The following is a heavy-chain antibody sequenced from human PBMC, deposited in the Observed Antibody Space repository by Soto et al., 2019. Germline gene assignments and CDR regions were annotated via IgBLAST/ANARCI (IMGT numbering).Heavy chain of an antibody. CDR3: ARDSLETYYDSSGYQHPNYYYYCMDV. V-gene: IGHV3-21*01. Sequence: EVQLVESGGGLVKPGGSLRLSCAASGFTFSSYSMNWVRQAPGKGLEWVSSISSSSSYIYYADSVKGRFTISRDNAKNSLYLQMNSLRAEDTAVYYCARDSLETYYDSSGYQHPNYYYYCMDVWGQGTTVTVSS. J-gene: IGHJ6*02. CDR2: ISSSSSYI. D-gene: IGHD3-22*01. CDR1: GFTFSSYS.